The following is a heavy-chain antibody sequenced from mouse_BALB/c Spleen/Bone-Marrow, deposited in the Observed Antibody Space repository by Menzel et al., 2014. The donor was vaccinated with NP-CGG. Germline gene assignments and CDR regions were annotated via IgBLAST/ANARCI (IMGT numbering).Heavy chain of an antibody. CDR3: ARHGNYDGGFAH. CDR2: ISSGGSYT. CDR1: GFTFSSYA. Sequence: EVQLVESGGGLVKPGGSLKLSCAASGFTFSSYAMSWVRQTPEKRLEWVATISSGGSYTYYPDSVKGRFTISRDNAKNTLYLQMSSLRSEDTAMYYCARHGNYDGGFAHWGQGTLVTVSA. D-gene: IGHD2-1*01. J-gene: IGHJ3*01. V-gene: IGHV5-9-3*01.